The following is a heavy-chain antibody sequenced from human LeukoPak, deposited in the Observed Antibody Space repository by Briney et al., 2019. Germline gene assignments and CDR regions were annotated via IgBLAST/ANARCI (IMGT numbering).Heavy chain of an antibody. CDR3: AIGRGGQQLGDY. Sequence: GESLKISCKISGYRLTNNWIGWVRQVPGKGLEWMGLIYPGYSDAKYSPSFQGQVTISADRSISTAYLQWSSLKASDTAMYYCAIGRGGQQLGDYWGQGTLVTVSS. J-gene: IGHJ4*02. CDR2: IYPGYSDA. CDR1: GYRLTNNW. V-gene: IGHV5-51*01. D-gene: IGHD6-13*01.